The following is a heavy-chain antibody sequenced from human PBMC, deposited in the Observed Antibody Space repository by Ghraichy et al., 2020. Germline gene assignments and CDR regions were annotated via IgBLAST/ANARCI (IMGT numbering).Heavy chain of an antibody. J-gene: IGHJ6*03. V-gene: IGHV4-4*02. CDR2: VYHNETT. CDR1: GGFISSNNW. Sequence: SETLSLTCPGSGGFISSNNWWTWVRQVPGKGLEWIGEVYHNETTNYNPSLKSRVTISVDRSKNQFYLKLTSVTAADTAVYFCARAGGFRYYLDVWDKGTAVTVSS. D-gene: IGHD4-23*01. CDR3: ARAGGFRYYLDV.